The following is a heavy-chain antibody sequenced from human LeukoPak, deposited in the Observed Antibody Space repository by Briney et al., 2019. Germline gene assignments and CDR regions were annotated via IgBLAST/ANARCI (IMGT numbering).Heavy chain of an antibody. D-gene: IGHD5-12*01. CDR3: ARVIGYSGYDAFDY. CDR2: IYHSGST. J-gene: IGHJ4*02. CDR1: GGSISSYY. Sequence: SETLSLTCTVSGGSISSYYWSWIRQPPGKGLEWVGYIYHSGSTTYNPSLKSRVTMSVDTSKNQFSLKLTSVTAADTAVYYCARVIGYSGYDAFDYWGQGTLVTVSS. V-gene: IGHV4-59*01.